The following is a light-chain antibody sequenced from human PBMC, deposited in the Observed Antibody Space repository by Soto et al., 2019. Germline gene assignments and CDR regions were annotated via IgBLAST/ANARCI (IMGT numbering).Light chain of an antibody. CDR1: QDINNY. Sequence: IQMTQSPSSLSASVGDRVTITCRASQDINNYLNWYQQQPGKGPRLLIYAASNLQRGVPSRFRGSGSGTVFTLTVSSLQPEDFATYYCQQSYTFPETFGQGTKVEIK. J-gene: IGKJ1*01. CDR3: QQSYTFPET. V-gene: IGKV1-39*01. CDR2: AAS.